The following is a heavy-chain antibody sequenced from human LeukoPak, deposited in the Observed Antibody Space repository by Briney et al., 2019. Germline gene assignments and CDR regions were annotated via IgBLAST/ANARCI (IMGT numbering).Heavy chain of an antibody. V-gene: IGHV1-18*01. D-gene: IGHD1-26*01. Sequence: GASVKVSCKASGYNFMRYAITWVRQAPGQGFEWMGWISPYNGRTNNAQKFQGRVNMTTDTATSTAYMEVRSLRSDDTTVYYCARGGSGSYDHWGQGTLVTVSS. CDR3: ARGGSGSYDH. J-gene: IGHJ5*02. CDR1: GYNFMRYA. CDR2: ISPYNGRT.